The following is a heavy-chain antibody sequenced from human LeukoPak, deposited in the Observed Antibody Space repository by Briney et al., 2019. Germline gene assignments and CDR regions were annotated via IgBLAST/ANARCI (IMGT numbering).Heavy chain of an antibody. Sequence: SETLSLTCTVSGGSISSYYWSWIRQPPGKGLEWIGYIYYSGSTNYNPSLKSRVTISVGTSKNQFSLKLSSVTAADTAVYYCARDRGTYSSSWRFDPWGQGTLVTVSS. CDR1: GGSISSYY. D-gene: IGHD6-13*01. CDR2: IYYSGST. V-gene: IGHV4-59*01. CDR3: ARDRGTYSSSWRFDP. J-gene: IGHJ5*02.